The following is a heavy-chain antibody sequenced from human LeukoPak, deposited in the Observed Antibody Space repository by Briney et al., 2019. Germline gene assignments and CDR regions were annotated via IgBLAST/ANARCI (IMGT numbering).Heavy chain of an antibody. CDR3: ARDRNSGSSLDI. V-gene: IGHV1-2*02. J-gene: IGHJ3*02. Sequence: ASVRVSCKASGYTFTGYYIHWVRQAPGQGLEWMGWIYPHSGYTNYAQNFQGRVTMTRDTSISTAYMELSSLKSDDTAVYYCARDRNSGSSLDIWGQGTMLTVSS. D-gene: IGHD6-6*01. CDR1: GYTFTGYY. CDR2: IYPHSGYT.